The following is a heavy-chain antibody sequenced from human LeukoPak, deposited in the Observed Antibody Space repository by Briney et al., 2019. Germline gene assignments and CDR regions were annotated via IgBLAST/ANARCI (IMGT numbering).Heavy chain of an antibody. CDR3: ARYSSSSGILDY. CDR1: GFTFNTFA. Sequence: GGSLRLSCAASGFTFNTFAMSWVRQAPGKGLEWISGISGSGDTTYHADAVKGRFTVSRDNSKNTLYLQMNSLRAEDTAVYYCARYSSSSGILDYWGQGTLVTVSS. CDR2: ISGSGDTT. V-gene: IGHV3-23*01. D-gene: IGHD6-6*01. J-gene: IGHJ4*02.